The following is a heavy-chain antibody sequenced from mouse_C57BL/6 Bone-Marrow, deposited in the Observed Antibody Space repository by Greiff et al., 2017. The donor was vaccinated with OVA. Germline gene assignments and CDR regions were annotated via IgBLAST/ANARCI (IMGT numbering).Heavy chain of an antibody. V-gene: IGHV3-1*01. CDR2: ISYSGST. CDR3: AREGYGRAMDY. CDR1: GYSITSGYD. D-gene: IGHD1-1*01. Sequence: VQLQESGPDMVKPSQSLSLTCTVTGYSITSGYDWHWIRHFPGNKLEWMGYISYSGSTNYNPSLKSRISITHDTSKNHFFLKLNSVTTEDTATYYCAREGYGRAMDYWGQGTSVTVSS. J-gene: IGHJ4*01.